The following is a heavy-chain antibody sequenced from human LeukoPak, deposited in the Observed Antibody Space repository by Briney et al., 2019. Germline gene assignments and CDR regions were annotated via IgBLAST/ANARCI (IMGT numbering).Heavy chain of an antibody. D-gene: IGHD2-21*02. CDR3: ARDARGAYCGGDCSPYFDY. V-gene: IGHV3-30-3*01. CDR2: ISYDGSNK. J-gene: IGHJ4*02. Sequence: GRSLRLSCAASGFTFGSYAMHWVRQAPGKGLEWVAVISYDGSNKYYADSVKGRFTISRDNSKNTLYLQMNSLRAEDTAVYYCARDARGAYCGGDCSPYFDYWGQGTLVTVSS. CDR1: GFTFGSYA.